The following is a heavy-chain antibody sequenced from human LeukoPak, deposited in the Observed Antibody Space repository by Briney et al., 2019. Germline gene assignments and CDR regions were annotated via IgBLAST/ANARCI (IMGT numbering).Heavy chain of an antibody. J-gene: IGHJ4*02. CDR2: ISGSGGST. D-gene: IGHD3-3*01. Sequence: GGSLRLSCAASGFTFSSYAMSWVRQAPGKGLEWVSAISGSGGSTYYADSVKGRFTISRDNPKHTLYLQMNSLRAEDTAVYYCAKGSGDFWSGYYAYWGQGTLVTVSS. CDR3: AKGSGDFWSGYYAY. CDR1: GFTFSSYA. V-gene: IGHV3-23*01.